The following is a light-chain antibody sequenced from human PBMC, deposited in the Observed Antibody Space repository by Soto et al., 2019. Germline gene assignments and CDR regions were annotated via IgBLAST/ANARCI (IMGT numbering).Light chain of an antibody. Sequence: EIVLTQSPGTLSLSSGERATLSCRASQSVRSNYLAWYQQKPGQAPRLLIYGASSRATGIPDRFSGSGSGTDFTLTISRLEPGDFAVYYCQQYASSPLTFGGGTKVEIK. J-gene: IGKJ4*01. CDR2: GAS. CDR1: QSVRSNY. CDR3: QQYASSPLT. V-gene: IGKV3-20*01.